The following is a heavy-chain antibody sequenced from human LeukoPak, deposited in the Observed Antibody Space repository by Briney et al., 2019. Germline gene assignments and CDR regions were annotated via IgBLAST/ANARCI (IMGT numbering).Heavy chain of an antibody. CDR1: GDTFSSYA. CDR2: IIPILGIA. V-gene: IGHV1-69*04. CDR3: ARIFNSGSYSFDY. J-gene: IGHJ4*02. Sequence: GASVKVSCKASGDTFSSYAISWVRQAPGQGLEWMGRIIPILGIANYAQKFQGRVTITADKSTSTAYMELSSLRSEDTDVYYCARIFNSGSYSFDYWGQGNLATVSS. D-gene: IGHD1-26*01.